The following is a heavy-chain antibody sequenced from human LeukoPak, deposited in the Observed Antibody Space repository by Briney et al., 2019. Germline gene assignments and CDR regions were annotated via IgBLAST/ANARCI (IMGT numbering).Heavy chain of an antibody. CDR3: ARGGMIVVPIKARGMDV. Sequence: PSETLSLTCTVSGGSLSSGGYYWSWVRQPPGKGLEWLGEINHSGSTNYNPPLKSRVTISVDTSKNQVSLRLSSVTAADTAVYYCARGGMIVVPIKARGMDVWGQGTTVTVSS. V-gene: IGHV4-34*01. J-gene: IGHJ6*02. CDR1: GGSLSSGGYY. CDR2: INHSGST. D-gene: IGHD3-22*01.